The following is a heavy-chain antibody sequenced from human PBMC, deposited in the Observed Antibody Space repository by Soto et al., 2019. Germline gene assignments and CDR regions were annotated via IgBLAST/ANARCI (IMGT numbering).Heavy chain of an antibody. Sequence: EVQLVESGGGLVQPGRSLRLSCTASGFTFGDYAMSWFRQAPGKGLEWVGFIRSKAYGGTTEYAASVKGRFTISRDDSKSIAYLQMNSLKTEDTAVYYCTRDGGLGMWPPWYFDLWGRGTLVTVSS. CDR1: GFTFGDYA. J-gene: IGHJ2*01. CDR3: TRDGGLGMWPPWYFDL. CDR2: IRSKAYGGTT. V-gene: IGHV3-49*03. D-gene: IGHD7-27*01.